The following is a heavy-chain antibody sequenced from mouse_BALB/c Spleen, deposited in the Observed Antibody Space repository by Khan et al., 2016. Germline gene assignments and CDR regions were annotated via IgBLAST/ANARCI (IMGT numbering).Heavy chain of an antibody. J-gene: IGHJ3*01. CDR2: IDPANGTT. Sequence: EVQLQESGAELVKPGASVKLSCTASGFNIKDTYMHWVKQRPEQGLEWIGRIDPANGTTKYDPKFQGKATITAATSSNTAYLQLSSLTSEDTAVYYCARKRDDYDVFAYWDQRTLVTVSA. D-gene: IGHD2-4*01. CDR3: ARKRDDYDVFAY. CDR1: GFNIKDTY. V-gene: IGHV14-3*02.